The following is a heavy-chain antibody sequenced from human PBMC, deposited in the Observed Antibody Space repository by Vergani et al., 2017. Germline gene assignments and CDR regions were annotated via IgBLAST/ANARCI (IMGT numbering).Heavy chain of an antibody. J-gene: IGHJ4*02. D-gene: IGHD2-21*01. CDR1: GDSISSGVYY. Sequence: QVQLQESGPGLVKPSQTLSLTCSVSGDSISSGVYYWNWIRQPPGKGLEWIGYIYSTGSSPHNPCLRRRINMSVDTSKNQFSLKLNSVTAADTAMYYCARMGGYDEGDSFRLCYFDSWGPGILVTVSS. CDR2: IYSTGSS. CDR3: ARMGGYDEGDSFRLCYFDS. V-gene: IGHV4-31*03.